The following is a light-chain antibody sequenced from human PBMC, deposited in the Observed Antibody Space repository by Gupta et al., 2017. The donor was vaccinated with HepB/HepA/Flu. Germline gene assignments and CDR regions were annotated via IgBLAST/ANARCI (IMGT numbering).Light chain of an antibody. CDR1: NSNVGHNA. CDR3: ATWDDSLNGAV. CDR2: DTN. V-gene: IGLV1-44*01. J-gene: IGLJ2*01. Sequence: QPVVTQRPSASGPARLRGTLPSYGSNSNVGHNAVNWYQHLPGSAPKLLNYDTNHRPSGVPDRFSASKSGTSASLAISGLQSEDEADYYCATWDDSLNGAVFGGGTKLTVL.